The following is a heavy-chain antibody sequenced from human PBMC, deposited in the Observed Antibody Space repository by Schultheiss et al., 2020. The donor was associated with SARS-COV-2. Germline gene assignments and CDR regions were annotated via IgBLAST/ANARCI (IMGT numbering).Heavy chain of an antibody. J-gene: IGHJ4*02. Sequence: GGSLRLSCAASGFTFSSYAMSWVRQAPGKGLEWVSSISSSSSYIYYADSVKGRFTISRDNAKNSLYLQMNSLRAEDTAVYYCATAPYTSGWFDYWGRGTLVTVSS. CDR3: ATAPYTSGWFDY. D-gene: IGHD6-19*01. V-gene: IGHV3-21*01. CDR1: GFTFSSYA. CDR2: ISSSSSYI.